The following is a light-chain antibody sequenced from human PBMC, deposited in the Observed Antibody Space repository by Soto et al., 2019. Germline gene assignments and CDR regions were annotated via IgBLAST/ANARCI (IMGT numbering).Light chain of an antibody. CDR1: QSVSSSY. Sequence: EIVLTQSPGTLSLSPGERATLSCRASQSVSSSYLAWYQQKPGQAPRLLIYGASSRATGIPDRFSGSGSGIDFTLTISRLEPEDFAVYYCQQYGSSPRIFTFGPGTKVDIK. V-gene: IGKV3-20*01. CDR2: GAS. J-gene: IGKJ3*01. CDR3: QQYGSSPRIFT.